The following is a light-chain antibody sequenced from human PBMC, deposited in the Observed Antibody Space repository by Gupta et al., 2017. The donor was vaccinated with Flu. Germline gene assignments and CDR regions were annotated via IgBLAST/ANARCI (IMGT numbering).Light chain of an antibody. Sequence: DIQLTQSPSFLSASVGDRVTITCRASQGISRNLAWYQQKPGKAPELLINAASTLQSGVPSRFSGSVSGTEFTLAINSLQPEDFATYYCQHLNSYSYSFGQGTRLDIK. V-gene: IGKV1-9*01. CDR2: AAS. CDR3: QHLNSYSYS. J-gene: IGKJ2*03. CDR1: QGISRN.